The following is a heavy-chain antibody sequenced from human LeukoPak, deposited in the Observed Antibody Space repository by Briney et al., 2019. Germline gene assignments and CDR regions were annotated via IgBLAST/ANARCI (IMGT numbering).Heavy chain of an antibody. J-gene: IGHJ6*02. CDR2: IIPIFGTA. CDR1: GGTFSSYA. Sequence: SVTVSCKASGGTFSSYAISWVRQAPGQGLEWMGGIIPIFGTANYAQKFQGRVTITADESTSTAYMELSSLRSEDTAVYYCARDDCSSTSCYRYYCYGMDVWGQGTTVTVSS. V-gene: IGHV1-69*13. CDR3: ARDDCSSTSCYRYYCYGMDV. D-gene: IGHD2-2*02.